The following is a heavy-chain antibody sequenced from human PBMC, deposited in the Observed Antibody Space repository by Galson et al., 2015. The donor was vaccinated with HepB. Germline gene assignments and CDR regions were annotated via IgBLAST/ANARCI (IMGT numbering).Heavy chain of an antibody. CDR2: IGRKANKYAT. CDR3: STQDCSGASCNYPF. Sequence: SLRLSCAASGFTFSGSVVHWVRQASGKGLEWVGRIGRKANKYATAYAASVQGRFTISRDDSKNTAYLQMDSQKSEDTAVYYCSTQDCSGASCNYPFWGQGAQVTVSS. CDR1: GFTFSGSV. D-gene: IGHD2-15*01. V-gene: IGHV3-73*01. J-gene: IGHJ4*02.